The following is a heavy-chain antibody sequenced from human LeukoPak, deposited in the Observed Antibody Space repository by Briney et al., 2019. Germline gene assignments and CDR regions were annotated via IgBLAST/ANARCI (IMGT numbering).Heavy chain of an antibody. J-gene: IGHJ4*02. CDR1: GSTFSTYW. CDR2: INQDGSDI. V-gene: IGHV3-7*01. D-gene: IGHD2-2*01. CDR3: ARTPAQLFPAVY. Sequence: PGGSLRLSCAASGSTFSTYWMSWVRQAPGGGLEWVGNINQDGSDIYYVDSVKGRFTISRDNAKNSLSLQMNSLRADDTAVYYCARTPAQLFPAVYWGQGTLVTVSS.